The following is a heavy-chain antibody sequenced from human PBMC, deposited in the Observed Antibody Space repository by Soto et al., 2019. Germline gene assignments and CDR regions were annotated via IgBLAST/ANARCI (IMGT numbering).Heavy chain of an antibody. CDR3: AKDLGELSYFDY. V-gene: IGHV3-30*18. CDR2: ISYDGSKK. D-gene: IGHD3-16*02. J-gene: IGHJ4*02. Sequence: QVQLVESGGGVVQPGRSLRLSCAASGFTFSSYGMHWVRQAPGKGLEWVAVISYDGSKKYYADFVKGRFTISRDNSKNTLYLQMNSLRAEDTAVYYCAKDLGELSYFDYWGQGTLVTVSS. CDR1: GFTFSSYG.